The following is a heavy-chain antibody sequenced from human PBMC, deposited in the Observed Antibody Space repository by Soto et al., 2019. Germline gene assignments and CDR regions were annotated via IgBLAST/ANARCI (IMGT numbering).Heavy chain of an antibody. V-gene: IGHV3-21*01. D-gene: IGHD6-13*01. CDR3: ARDIARSYSRDLGAFDI. Sequence: GGSLRLSCAASGFTFSSYSMNWVRQAPGKGLEWVSSISSSSSYIYYADSVKGRFTISRDNAKNSLYLQMNSLRAEDTAVYYCARDIARSYSRDLGAFDIWGQGTMVTVSS. CDR1: GFTFSSYS. CDR2: ISSSSSYI. J-gene: IGHJ3*02.